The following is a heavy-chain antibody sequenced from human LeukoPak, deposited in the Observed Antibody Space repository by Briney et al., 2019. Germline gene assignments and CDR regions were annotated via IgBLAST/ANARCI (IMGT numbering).Heavy chain of an antibody. Sequence: GASVKVSCKASGGTFGSYAISWVRQAPGQGLEWMGRIIPILGIANYAQKFQGRVTITADKSTSTAYMELSSLRSEDTAVYYCARGTVGATRVLDYWGRGTLVTVSS. CDR2: IIPILGIA. CDR3: ARGTVGATRVLDY. J-gene: IGHJ4*02. CDR1: GGTFGSYA. V-gene: IGHV1-69*04. D-gene: IGHD1-26*01.